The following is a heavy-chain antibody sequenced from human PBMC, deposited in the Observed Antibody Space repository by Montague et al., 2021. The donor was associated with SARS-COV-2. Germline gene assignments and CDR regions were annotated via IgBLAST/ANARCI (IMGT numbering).Heavy chain of an antibody. Sequence: PALVKPTQTLTLTCTLSGFSINADEVGVGWIRQPPGKALEWLALIYWNEDRLYNSSLKNRLSITKDTSKNQVLLTLTNMDPVDTATYYCARRFTDYASSSSWFDPWGQGILVTVS. CDR1: GFSINADEVG. V-gene: IGHV2-5*01. J-gene: IGHJ5*02. D-gene: IGHD3-10*01. CDR2: IYWNEDR. CDR3: ARRFTDYASSSSWFDP.